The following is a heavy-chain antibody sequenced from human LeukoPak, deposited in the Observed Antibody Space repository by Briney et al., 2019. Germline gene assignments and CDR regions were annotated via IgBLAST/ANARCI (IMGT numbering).Heavy chain of an antibody. CDR1: GYTFTSYY. D-gene: IGHD3-22*01. CDR3: ARDPHSSGYYWAPDY. Sequence: ASVKVSCKASGYTFTSYYMHWVRQAPGQGLERMGIINPSGGSTSYAQKFQGRVTMTRDTSTSTVYMELSSLRSEDTAVYYCARDPHSSGYYWAPDYWGQGTLVTVSS. V-gene: IGHV1-46*01. J-gene: IGHJ4*02. CDR2: INPSGGST.